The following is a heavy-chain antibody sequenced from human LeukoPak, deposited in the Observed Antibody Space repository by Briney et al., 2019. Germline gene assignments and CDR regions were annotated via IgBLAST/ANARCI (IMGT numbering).Heavy chain of an antibody. CDR1: GGSISSGDYS. CDR2: IYYSGST. J-gene: IGHJ4*02. Sequence: SQTLSLTCTVSGGSISSGDYSWSWIRQPPGKGLEWIGSIYYSGSTYYNPSLKSRVTISVDTSKNQFSLKLSSVTAADTAVYYCAEGYDFFFPFDYWGQGTLVTVSS. CDR3: AEGYDFFFPFDY. V-gene: IGHV4-30-2*03. D-gene: IGHD3-3*01.